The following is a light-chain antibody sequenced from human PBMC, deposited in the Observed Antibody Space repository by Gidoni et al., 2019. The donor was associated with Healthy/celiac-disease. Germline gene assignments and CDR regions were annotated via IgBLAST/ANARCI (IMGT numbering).Light chain of an antibody. Sequence: QSALTQPASVSGTPAHSITISCTGTSSDVGSYNLVSWYQQHPGKAPKLMIYEGSKRPSGVSNRFSGSKSGNTASLTISGLQAEDEADYYCCSYAGSSTFVVFGGGTKLTVL. CDR1: SSDVGSYNL. V-gene: IGLV2-23*03. J-gene: IGLJ2*01. CDR2: EGS. CDR3: CSYAGSSTFVV.